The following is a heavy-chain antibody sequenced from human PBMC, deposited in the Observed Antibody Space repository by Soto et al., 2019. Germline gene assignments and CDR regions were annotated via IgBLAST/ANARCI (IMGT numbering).Heavy chain of an antibody. V-gene: IGHV3-30*03. Sequence: QVQLVESGGGVVQPGRSLRLSCAASGFTFSSYGMHWVRQAPGKGLEWVAVISYDGSNKYYADSVKGRFTISRDNSKNTLYLQMNSLRADDTAVYFCASRPGLIVPPDVFPLDYWGQGTLVTVSS. CDR3: ASRPGLIVPPDVFPLDY. CDR1: GFTFSSYG. CDR2: ISYDGSNK. D-gene: IGHD2-8*01. J-gene: IGHJ4*02.